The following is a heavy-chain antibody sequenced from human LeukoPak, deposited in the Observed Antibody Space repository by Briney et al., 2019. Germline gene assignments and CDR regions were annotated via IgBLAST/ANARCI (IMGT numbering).Heavy chain of an antibody. CDR1: GFSPTTYV. J-gene: IGHJ4*02. D-gene: IGHD3-10*01. V-gene: IGHV3-33*01. Sequence: SGRSLRLSCAASGFSPTTYVTHWLRQAPGKGLEWVAVIWYDGSRKFYGDSVKGRFTVSRDTSENTMYLQMNTLRVDDTAVYYCARDGGSGIDYWGQGTLVTVSS. CDR2: IWYDGSRK. CDR3: ARDGGSGIDY.